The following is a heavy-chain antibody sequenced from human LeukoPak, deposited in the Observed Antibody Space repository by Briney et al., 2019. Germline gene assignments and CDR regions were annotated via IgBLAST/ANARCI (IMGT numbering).Heavy chain of an antibody. V-gene: IGHV1-69*13. D-gene: IGHD6-6*01. J-gene: IGHJ5*02. CDR2: IIPIFGTA. CDR1: GGTFSSYA. CDR3: ARDMEYSSSAGINWFDP. Sequence: GASVKVSCKASGGTFSSYAISWVRQAPGQGLEWMGGIIPIFGTANYAQKFQGRVTITADESTSTAYMELSRLRSEDTAVYYCARDMEYSSSAGINWFDPWGQGTLVTVSS.